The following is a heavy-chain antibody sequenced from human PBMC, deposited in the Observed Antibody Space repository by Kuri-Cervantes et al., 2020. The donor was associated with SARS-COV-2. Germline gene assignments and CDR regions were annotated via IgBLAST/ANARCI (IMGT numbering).Heavy chain of an antibody. CDR3: AAFISGSSSGLG. CDR2: VSGKANNYAT. Sequence: GGSLRLSCEVSGFLFSASAIHWVRQASGKGLEWVGRVSGKANNYATAYAASVKGRFTISRDDSKNMAYLQMNSLKTEDTAVYYCAAFISGSSSGLGWGQGTLVTVSS. V-gene: IGHV3-73*01. D-gene: IGHD6-6*01. J-gene: IGHJ4*02. CDR1: GFLFSASA.